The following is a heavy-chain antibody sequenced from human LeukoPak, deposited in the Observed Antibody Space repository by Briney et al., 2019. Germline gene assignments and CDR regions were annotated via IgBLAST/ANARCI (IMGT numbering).Heavy chain of an antibody. J-gene: IGHJ6*02. Sequence: PGGSLRLSCAASGFTFSSYWMHWVRQAPGKGLVWVSGINSDGSSTNYADSVKGRFTISSDNAKNTLYMQTNILRAEDTAVYYCARYLVVWGRGTTVSVSS. CDR3: ARYLVV. CDR1: GFTFSSYW. CDR2: INSDGSST. V-gene: IGHV3-74*01.